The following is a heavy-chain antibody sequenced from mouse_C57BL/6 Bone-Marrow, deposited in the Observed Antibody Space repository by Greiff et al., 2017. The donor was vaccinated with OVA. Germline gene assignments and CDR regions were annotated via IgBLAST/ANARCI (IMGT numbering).Heavy chain of an antibody. CDR1: GYTFTSYW. V-gene: IGHV1-64*01. J-gene: IGHJ1*03. D-gene: IGHD1-1*02. Sequence: QVQLQQPGAELVKPGASVKLSCKASGYTFTSYWMHWVKQRPGQGLEWIGMIHPNSGSTNYNEKFKSKATLTVDKSSSTAYMQRSSLTSEDSAVYYCARRAVAKGYFDVWGTGTTVTVAS. CDR3: ARRAVAKGYFDV. CDR2: IHPNSGST.